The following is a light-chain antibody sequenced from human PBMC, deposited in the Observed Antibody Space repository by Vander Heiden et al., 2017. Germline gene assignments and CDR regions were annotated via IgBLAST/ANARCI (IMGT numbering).Light chain of an antibody. CDR2: QDS. Sequence: SYELTQPPSVSVSPGPTASITCCGNKLGDKYACWYQQKPGQSPVLVIYQDSKRPSGIPERFSGSNSGNTATLTISGTQAMDEADYYCQAWDSSTVVFGGGTKLTVL. V-gene: IGLV3-1*01. J-gene: IGLJ2*01. CDR3: QAWDSSTVV. CDR1: KLGDKY.